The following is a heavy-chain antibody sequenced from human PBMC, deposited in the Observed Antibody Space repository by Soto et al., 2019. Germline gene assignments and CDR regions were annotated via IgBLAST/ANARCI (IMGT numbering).Heavy chain of an antibody. J-gene: IGHJ5*02. CDR3: ARPGGSLVPAALGRGPIGSLIGSWFDP. CDR2: INAGNGNT. V-gene: IGHV1-3*01. D-gene: IGHD2-2*01. Sequence: ASVKVSCKASGYTFTSYAMHWVRQAPGQRLEWMGWINAGNGNTKYSQKFQGRVTITRDTSASTAYMELSSLRSEDTAVYYCARPGGSLVPAALGRGPIGSLIGSWFDPWGQGTLVTVSS. CDR1: GYTFTSYA.